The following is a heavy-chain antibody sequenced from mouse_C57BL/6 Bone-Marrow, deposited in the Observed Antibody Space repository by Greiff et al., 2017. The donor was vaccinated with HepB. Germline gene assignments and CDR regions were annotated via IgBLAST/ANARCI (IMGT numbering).Heavy chain of an antibody. D-gene: IGHD1-1*01. V-gene: IGHV1-50*01. Sequence: QVQLQQPGAELVKPGASVKLSCKASGYTFTSYWMQWVKRRPGQGLEWIGEIDPSDSYTTYNQKFKGKATLTVETSASTAYMQLSSLTSEDSAVYYCARLTTVVYFDYWGQGTTLTVSS. J-gene: IGHJ2*01. CDR3: ARLTTVVYFDY. CDR1: GYTFTSYW. CDR2: IDPSDSYT.